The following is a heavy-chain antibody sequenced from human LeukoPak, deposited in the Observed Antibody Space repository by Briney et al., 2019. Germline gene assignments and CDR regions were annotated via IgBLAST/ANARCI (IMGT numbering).Heavy chain of an antibody. CDR1: GGSISSSSYY. Sequence: TSETLSLTCTVSGGSISSSSYYWGWIRQPPGKGLEWIGYIYYSGSTNYNPSLKSRVTISVDTSKNQFSLKLSSVTAADTAVYYCARESRGSSSIDYWGQGTLVTVSS. J-gene: IGHJ4*02. CDR3: ARESRGSSSIDY. D-gene: IGHD6-13*01. CDR2: IYYSGST. V-gene: IGHV4-61*01.